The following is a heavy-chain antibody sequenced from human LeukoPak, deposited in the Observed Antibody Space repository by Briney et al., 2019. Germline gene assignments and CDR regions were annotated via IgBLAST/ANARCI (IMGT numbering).Heavy chain of an antibody. CDR3: ARDSVAAMVRLALDI. J-gene: IGHJ3*02. CDR1: GFTFSSYA. Sequence: GGSLRLSCAASGFTFSSYAMSWVRQAPGKGLEWVSTISGSGGSTYYADSVKGRFTISRDNSKNTLYLQMNSLRAEDTAVYYCARDSVAAMVRLALDIWGQGTMVTVSS. CDR2: ISGSGGST. D-gene: IGHD5-18*01. V-gene: IGHV3-23*01.